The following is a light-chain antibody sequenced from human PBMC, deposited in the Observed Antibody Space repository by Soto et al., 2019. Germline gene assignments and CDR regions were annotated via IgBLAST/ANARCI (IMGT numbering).Light chain of an antibody. CDR2: DAS. V-gene: IGKV3-20*01. CDR3: QQYGNSPLT. CDR1: QSVSSIY. J-gene: IGKJ4*01. Sequence: EIVLTQSPGTLSLSPGERATLSCRASQSVSSIYLAWYQQKPGQAPRLLIYDASSRATGIPDRFSGSGSGTDFTLTISRLEPEDFAVYYCQQYGNSPLTCGGGTKVEIK.